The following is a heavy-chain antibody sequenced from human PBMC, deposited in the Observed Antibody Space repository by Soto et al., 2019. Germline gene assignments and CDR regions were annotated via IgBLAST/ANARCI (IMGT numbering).Heavy chain of an antibody. J-gene: IGHJ3*02. Sequence: SGPTLVNPTQTLTLTCTFSGFSLSPSGVGVGWIRQPPGKALEWLALIYWDDDKRYSPSLKSRLTITKDTSKNQVVLTMTNMDPVDTATYYCAHRGTWQLVSLFAFDIWGQGTMVTVSS. D-gene: IGHD6-6*01. CDR2: IYWDDDK. V-gene: IGHV2-5*02. CDR1: GFSLSPSGVG. CDR3: AHRGTWQLVSLFAFDI.